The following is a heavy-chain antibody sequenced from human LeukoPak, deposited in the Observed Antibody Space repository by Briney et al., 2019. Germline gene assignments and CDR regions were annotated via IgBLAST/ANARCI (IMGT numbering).Heavy chain of an antibody. CDR2: ISAYNGNT. CDR1: GYTFTSYG. D-gene: IGHD2-2*01. Sequence: ASVKVSCKASGYTFTSYGISWVRQSPGQGLEWMGWISAYNGNTNYAQKLQGRVTMTTDTSTSTAYMELRSLRSDETAVYYCARDRRGYCSSTSCLPFDYWGQGTLVTVSS. V-gene: IGHV1-18*01. CDR3: ARDRRGYCSSTSCLPFDY. J-gene: IGHJ4*02.